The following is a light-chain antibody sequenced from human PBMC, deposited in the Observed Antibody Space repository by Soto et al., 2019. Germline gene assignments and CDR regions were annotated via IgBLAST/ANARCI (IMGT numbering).Light chain of an antibody. CDR1: QSVASSH. Sequence: EIVLTQSPGTLSLSPGERATLSCRASQSVASSHLAWSRQKPGQTPRLLIYGASSRATGITDRISGSGSGTDFTLTISSLEPEDFAVYYCQKYGSAPFTCGPGPKVDIK. V-gene: IGKV3-20*01. CDR3: QKYGSAPFT. CDR2: GAS. J-gene: IGKJ3*01.